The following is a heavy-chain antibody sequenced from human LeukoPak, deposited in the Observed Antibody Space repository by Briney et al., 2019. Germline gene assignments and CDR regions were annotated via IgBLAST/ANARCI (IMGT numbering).Heavy chain of an antibody. CDR2: IYSGGST. CDR3: ARVPYCSGGSCYSYDYYGMDV. D-gene: IGHD2-15*01. CDR1: GFTVSSNY. V-gene: IGHV3-53*01. Sequence: PGGSLRLSCAASGFTVSSNYMSWVRQAPGKGLEWVSLIYSGGSTYYDDSVKGRFTISRDNSKNTLYLQMNSLRAEDTAVYYCARVPYCSGGSCYSYDYYGMDVWGQGTTVTVSS. J-gene: IGHJ6*02.